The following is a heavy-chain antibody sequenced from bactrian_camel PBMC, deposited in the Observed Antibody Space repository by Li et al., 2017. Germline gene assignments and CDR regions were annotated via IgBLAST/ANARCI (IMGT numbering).Heavy chain of an antibody. D-gene: IGHD5*01. Sequence: HVQLVESGGDLVQPGGSLRLSCEASGFTFSAYWMFWVRQAPGKGLEWVSHINSGGITTYYGDSVKGRFIISRDNDKNILYLQMDSLKSEDTAMYFCAVQYGLGRCFFDGEGQLLGMDYWGTGTQVTVS. J-gene: IGHJ7*01. V-gene: IGHV3S1*01. CDR1: GFTFSAYW. CDR2: INSGGITT.